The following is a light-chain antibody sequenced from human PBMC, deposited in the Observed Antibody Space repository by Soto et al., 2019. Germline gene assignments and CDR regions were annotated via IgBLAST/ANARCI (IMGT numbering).Light chain of an antibody. CDR3: QHYGGSLTWT. J-gene: IGKJ1*01. V-gene: IGKV3-20*01. Sequence: EIVLTQSPGTLSLSPGERATLSCRASQSVSSSYLAWYQQKPGQAPRLLIYGASSRATGIPDRFSGCGSGTDFTLTSSRLEPEDFAVYYCQHYGGSLTWTFGQGTKVEIK. CDR2: GAS. CDR1: QSVSSSY.